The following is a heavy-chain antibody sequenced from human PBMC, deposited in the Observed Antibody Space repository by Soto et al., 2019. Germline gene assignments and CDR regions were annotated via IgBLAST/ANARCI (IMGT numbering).Heavy chain of an antibody. D-gene: IGHD3-10*01. CDR3: ASGWFGKKAFDI. CDR2: ISSSSSYT. V-gene: IGHV3-11*06. Sequence: PGGSLRLSCAASGFTFSDYYMSWIRQAPGKGLEWVSYISSSSSYTNYADSVKGRFTISRDNAKSSLYLQMNSLRAEDTAVYYCASGWFGKKAFDIRGQGTMVTVSS. J-gene: IGHJ3*02. CDR1: GFTFSDYY.